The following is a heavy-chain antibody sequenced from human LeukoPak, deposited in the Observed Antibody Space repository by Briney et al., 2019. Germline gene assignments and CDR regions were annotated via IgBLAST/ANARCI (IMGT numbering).Heavy chain of an antibody. CDR2: INPSGGTT. J-gene: IGHJ3*02. Sequence: ASVKVSCTASGYNFTSYYMHWVRQAPGQGLEWMGIINPSGGTTSYAQKFQGRVTVTRDTSTSTVYMELSSLRSEDTAVYYCARDLVVVTGLRTRGSFDIWGQGTMVTVSS. CDR1: GYNFTSYY. CDR3: ARDLVVVTGLRTRGSFDI. D-gene: IGHD2-21*02. V-gene: IGHV1-46*01.